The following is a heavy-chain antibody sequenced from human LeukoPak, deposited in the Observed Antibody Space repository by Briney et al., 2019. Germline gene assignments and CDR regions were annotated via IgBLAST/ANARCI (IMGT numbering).Heavy chain of an antibody. CDR1: CGSVSSYY. J-gene: IGHJ3*02. Sequence: SETLSLTCTVSCGSVSSYYWSWIRQPAGKGLEWIGRINPSGSITHNPSFQSRVTISRDTSKNKFSLYLSSVTAAETSVYYCARSGLSDFDIWGQGRMVTVSS. V-gene: IGHV4-4*07. CDR2: INPSGSI. CDR3: ARSGLSDFDI. D-gene: IGHD1-1*01.